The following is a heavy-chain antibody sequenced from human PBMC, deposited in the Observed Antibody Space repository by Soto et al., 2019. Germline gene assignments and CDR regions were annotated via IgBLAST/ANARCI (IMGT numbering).Heavy chain of an antibody. V-gene: IGHV3-33*08. D-gene: IGHD1-26*01. CDR1: GCTFSSFW. CDR3: ARGGNELFYYYGMDV. J-gene: IGHJ6*02. Sequence: SLRRSGSASGCTFSSFWMSWVRHAPGKGLEWVAVIWYDGSNKYYADSVKGRFTISRDNSKNTLYLQMNSLRAEDTAVYYCARGGNELFYYYGMDVWGQGTTVTVSS. CDR2: IWYDGSNK.